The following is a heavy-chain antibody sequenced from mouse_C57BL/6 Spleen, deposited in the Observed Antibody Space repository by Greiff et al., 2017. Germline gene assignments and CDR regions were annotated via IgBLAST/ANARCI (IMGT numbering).Heavy chain of an antibody. CDR2: IHPNSGST. CDR3: ARSYGSSLYFDY. CDR1: GYTFTSYW. V-gene: IGHV1-64*01. Sequence: VQLQQPGAELVKPGASVKLSCKASGYTFTSYWMHWVKQRPGQGLEWIGMIHPNSGSTNYNEKFKSKATLTVDKSSSTAYMQLSSLTSEDSAVYYCARSYGSSLYFDYWGQGTTLTVSS. D-gene: IGHD1-1*01. J-gene: IGHJ2*01.